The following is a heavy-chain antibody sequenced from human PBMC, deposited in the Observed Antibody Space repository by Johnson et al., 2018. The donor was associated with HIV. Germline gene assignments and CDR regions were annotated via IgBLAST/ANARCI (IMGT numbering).Heavy chain of an antibody. V-gene: IGHV3-66*01. Sequence: EVHLVESGGGLVQPGGSLRLSCAASGFTFSSHEMIWVRQSPGKGLEWVSVIYSGGSTYYADSVKGRFTISRDNSKNTLYFQMNSLRAEDTAVYYCARAYSYGAFDICGQGTMVTVSS. D-gene: IGHD5-18*01. CDR2: IYSGGST. J-gene: IGHJ3*02. CDR3: ARAYSYGAFDI. CDR1: GFTFSSHE.